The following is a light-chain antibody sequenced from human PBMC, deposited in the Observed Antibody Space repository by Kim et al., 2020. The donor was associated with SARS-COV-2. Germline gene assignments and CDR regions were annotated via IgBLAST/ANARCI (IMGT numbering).Light chain of an antibody. CDR1: QPVPNY. CDR2: DAA. V-gene: IGKV3-11*01. CDR3: QQRYQWPPIT. J-gene: IGKJ5*01. Sequence: SPRERAARSCRAGQPVPNYLAWYQQKPGQAPRLLIYDAANRATGVPARFSGSGSGTDFTLTITNVEPEDFAVYYCQQRYQWPPITFGQGTRLEIK.